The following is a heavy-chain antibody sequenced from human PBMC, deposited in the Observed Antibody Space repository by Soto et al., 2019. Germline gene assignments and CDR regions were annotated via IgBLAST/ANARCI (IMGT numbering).Heavy chain of an antibody. CDR1: GGTFSSYA. D-gene: IGHD1-26*01. CDR3: AGEVGATENYYYYYGMDV. J-gene: IGHJ6*02. Sequence: SVKVSCKASGGTFSSYAISWVRQAPGQGLEWMGGIIPIFGTANYAQKFQGRVTITADESTSTAYMELSSLRSEDTAVYYCAGEVGATENYYYYYGMDVWGQGTTVTV. V-gene: IGHV1-69*13. CDR2: IIPIFGTA.